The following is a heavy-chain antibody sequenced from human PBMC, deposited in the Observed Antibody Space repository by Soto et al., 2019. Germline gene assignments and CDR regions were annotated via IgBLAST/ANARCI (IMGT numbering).Heavy chain of an antibody. CDR2: IWYDGSNK. Sequence: GGSLRLSCAASGFTFSSYGMHWVRQAPGKGLEWVAVIWYDGSNKYYADSVKGRFTISRDNSKNTLYLQMNSLRAEDTAVYYCARDIARDFWSGPPFYYGMDVWGQGTTVTVSS. CDR3: ARDIARDFWSGPPFYYGMDV. V-gene: IGHV3-33*01. J-gene: IGHJ6*02. CDR1: GFTFSSYG. D-gene: IGHD3-3*01.